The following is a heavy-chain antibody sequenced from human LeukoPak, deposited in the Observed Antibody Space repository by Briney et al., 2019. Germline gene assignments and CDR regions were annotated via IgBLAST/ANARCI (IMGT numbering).Heavy chain of an antibody. CDR1: GGTFRSHA. V-gene: IGHV1-69*13. J-gene: IGHJ6*02. Sequence: WASVKVSCKASGGTFRSHAINWVRQAPGQGLEWMGGIIPMFGTANYAQNFQGRVTTTADDSTTTAYMQLSGLRSDDAAVYYCARGTLNWNDGGAYLYHYGLDVWGQGTTVSVSS. D-gene: IGHD1-20*01. CDR3: ARGTLNWNDGGAYLYHYGLDV. CDR2: IIPMFGTA.